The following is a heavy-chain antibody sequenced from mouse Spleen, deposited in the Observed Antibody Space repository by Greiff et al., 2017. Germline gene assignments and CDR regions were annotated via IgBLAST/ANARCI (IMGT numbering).Heavy chain of an antibody. CDR1: GYTFTGYW. V-gene: IGHV1S132*01. J-gene: IGHJ2*01. CDR3: ARGDGNYEDY. D-gene: IGHD2-1*01. Sequence: VQLQQSGAELMKPGASVKLSCKATGYTFTGYWIQWVKQRPGQGLGWIGEIFPGTGTTYYNEKFKGKATLTIDTSSSTAYMQLSSLTSEDSAVYFCARGDGNYEDYWGQGTTLTVSS. CDR2: IFPGTGTT.